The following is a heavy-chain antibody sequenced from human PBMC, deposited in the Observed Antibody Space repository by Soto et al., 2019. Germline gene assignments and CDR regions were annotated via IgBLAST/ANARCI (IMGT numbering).Heavy chain of an antibody. D-gene: IGHD3-16*01. V-gene: IGHV4-59*12. Sequence: SETLSLTCTVSGVSISSYSWSWIRQPPGKGLEWIGYIYYTGSTYYNPSLKSRVTISVDTSKNQFSLKLNSVTAADTAVYYCATRYPGGTYYFDYWGQGTLVTVSS. CDR3: ATRYPGGTYYFDY. CDR2: IYYTGST. J-gene: IGHJ4*02. CDR1: GVSISSYS.